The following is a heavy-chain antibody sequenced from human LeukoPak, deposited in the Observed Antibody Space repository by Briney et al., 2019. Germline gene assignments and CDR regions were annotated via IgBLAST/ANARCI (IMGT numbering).Heavy chain of an antibody. CDR1: GFTFDDYG. J-gene: IGHJ3*02. D-gene: IGHD2-2*02. V-gene: IGHV3-20*04. Sequence: PAGSLRLSCAASGFTFDDYGMSWVRQAPGKGLEWVSGINWNGGSTGYADSVKGRFTISRDNAKNSLYLQMNSLRAEDTALYYSARSPLLCSSTSCYTGAFDIWGQGTMVTVSS. CDR2: INWNGGST. CDR3: ARSPLLCSSTSCYTGAFDI.